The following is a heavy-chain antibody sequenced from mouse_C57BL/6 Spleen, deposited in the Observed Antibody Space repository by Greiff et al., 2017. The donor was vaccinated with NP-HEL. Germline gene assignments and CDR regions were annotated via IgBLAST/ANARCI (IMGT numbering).Heavy chain of an antibody. V-gene: IGHV5-4*03. CDR3: ASLLWLRYAMDY. CDR1: GFTFSSYA. CDR2: ISDGGSYT. D-gene: IGHD2-2*01. Sequence: DVMLVESGGGLVKPGGSLKLSCAASGFTFSSYAMSWVRQTPEKRLEWVATISDGGSYTYYPDNVKGRFTISRDNAKNNLYLQMSHLKSEDTAMYYCASLLWLRYAMDYWGQGTSVTVSS. J-gene: IGHJ4*01.